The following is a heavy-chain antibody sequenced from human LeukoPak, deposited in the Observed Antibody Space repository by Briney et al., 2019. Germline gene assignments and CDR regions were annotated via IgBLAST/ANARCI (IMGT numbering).Heavy chain of an antibody. D-gene: IGHD3-16*01. CDR2: IHHSGST. CDR1: GYSISRGYS. J-gene: IGHJ3*02. CDR3: ARFDYIWETHGMDAFDI. Sequence: PSETLSLTCAVSGYSISRGYSWGWVRQPPGKALECMGTIHHSGSTYYSPSLKSRLTISLDTSKNHFSLKLTSVTAADTAVYYCARFDYIWETHGMDAFDIWGQGTVVTVSS. V-gene: IGHV4-38-2*01.